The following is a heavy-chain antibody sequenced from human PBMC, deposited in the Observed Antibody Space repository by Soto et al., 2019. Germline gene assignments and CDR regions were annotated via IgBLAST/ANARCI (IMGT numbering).Heavy chain of an antibody. CDR2: IIPIFGTA. D-gene: IGHD5-18*01. CDR3: ASDLYTAMDSYYYYGMDV. CDR1: GGTFSSYA. J-gene: IGHJ6*02. Sequence: QVQLVQSGAEVKKPGSSVKVSCKASGGTFSSYAISWVRQAPGQGLEWMGGIIPIFGTANYAQKFQGRVTITADKSTSTAYMELSSLRSEDTAVYYCASDLYTAMDSYYYYGMDVWGQGTPVTVSS. V-gene: IGHV1-69*06.